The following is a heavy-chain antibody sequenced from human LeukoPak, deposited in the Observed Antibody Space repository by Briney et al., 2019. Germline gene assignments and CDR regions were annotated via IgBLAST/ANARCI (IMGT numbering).Heavy chain of an antibody. CDR3: AREAPYYYGMDV. CDR2: ITPMFGTG. J-gene: IGHJ6*02. Sequence: SVKVSCKASGGTFISYAISWVRQAPEQGLEWMGGITPMFGTGNYAQKFQGRVTITADESTSTAYMELSSLISDDTAVYYCAREAPYYYGMDVWGQGTTVTVSS. V-gene: IGHV1-69*13. CDR1: GGTFISYA.